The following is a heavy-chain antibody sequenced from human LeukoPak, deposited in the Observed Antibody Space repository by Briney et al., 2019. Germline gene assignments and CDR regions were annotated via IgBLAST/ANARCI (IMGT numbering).Heavy chain of an antibody. J-gene: IGHJ6*04. CDR3: ARRGVTYYYGSGSYGSFGV. D-gene: IGHD3-10*01. Sequence: SETLSLTCAVYGGSFSGYYWSWIRQPPGKGLEWIGEINHSGSTNYNPSLKSRVTISVDTSKNQFSLKLSSVTAADTAVYYCARRGVTYYYGSGSYGSFGVWGKGTTVTISS. CDR1: GGSFSGYY. CDR2: INHSGST. V-gene: IGHV4-34*01.